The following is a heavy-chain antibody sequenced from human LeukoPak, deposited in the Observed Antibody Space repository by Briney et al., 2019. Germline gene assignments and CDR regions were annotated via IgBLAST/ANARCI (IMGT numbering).Heavy chain of an antibody. CDR1: GFTFSSYG. CDR3: AKDLSLAADGTYFDF. J-gene: IGHJ4*02. D-gene: IGHD6-13*01. Sequence: GGSLRLSCAASGFTFSSYGFHWVRQAPGKGLEWVTFIRYDGSNKYYTDSVKGRFTISRDNSKNMLYLQMTSLRLEDTALYYCAKDLSLAADGTYFDFWGQGTLVTVSS. V-gene: IGHV3-30*02. CDR2: IRYDGSNK.